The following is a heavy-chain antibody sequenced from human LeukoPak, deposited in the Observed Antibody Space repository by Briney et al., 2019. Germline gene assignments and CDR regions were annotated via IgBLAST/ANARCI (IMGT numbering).Heavy chain of an antibody. D-gene: IGHD6-13*01. CDR1: GGSFSSYY. Sequence: SETLSLTCTVSGGSFSSYYWSWIRQPPGKGLEWIGYIYYSGSTNYNPSRKSLVTISVDTSKNQFSQKLSSVTAADTAVYYCARAAGPLAAPDFWGQGTPVTVSS. CDR3: ARAAGPLAAPDF. V-gene: IGHV4-59*01. CDR2: IYYSGST. J-gene: IGHJ4*02.